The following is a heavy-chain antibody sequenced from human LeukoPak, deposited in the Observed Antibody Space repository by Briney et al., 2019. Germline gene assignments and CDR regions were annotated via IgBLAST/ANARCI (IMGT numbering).Heavy chain of an antibody. J-gene: IGHJ4*02. V-gene: IGHV3-23*01. Sequence: TGGSLRLSCAASGFTFSSYGMSWVRQAPGKGLEWVSAISGSGGSTYYADSVKGRFTISRDNSKNTLYLQMNSLRAEDTAVYYCAKGSLVGYDYVWGSYPLPGWGQGTLVTVSS. CDR2: ISGSGGST. CDR3: AKGSLVGYDYVWGSYPLPG. D-gene: IGHD3-16*02. CDR1: GFTFSSYG.